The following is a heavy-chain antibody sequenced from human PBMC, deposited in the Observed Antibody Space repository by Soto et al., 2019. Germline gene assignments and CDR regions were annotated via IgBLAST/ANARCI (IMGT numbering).Heavy chain of an antibody. Sequence: QIQLVQSGGEVKKPGASVKVSCKASGYIFTRYGITWVRQAPGQGLEWVGWISAKNGNTNSGQKFQGRGTMTTDTYTSTAYMELRSLRSDDTAIYYCARDVDIGTHPTGDWFDSWGQGTLVTVSS. CDR2: ISAKNGNT. J-gene: IGHJ5*01. D-gene: IGHD5-12*01. V-gene: IGHV1-18*01. CDR1: GYIFTRYG. CDR3: ARDVDIGTHPTGDWFDS.